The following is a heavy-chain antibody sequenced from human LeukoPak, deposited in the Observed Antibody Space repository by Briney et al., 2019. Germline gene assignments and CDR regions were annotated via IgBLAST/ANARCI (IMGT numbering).Heavy chain of an antibody. Sequence: GGSLRLSCAASGFTFSSYWMHWVRQAPGKGLVWVSRINSDGSSTSYADSVKGRFTISRDNSKNTLYLQMNSLRAEDTAVYYCARVLVYRAYYYYGMDVWGQGTTVTVSS. D-gene: IGHD2-8*01. J-gene: IGHJ6*02. CDR3: ARVLVYRAYYYYGMDV. CDR1: GFTFSSYW. V-gene: IGHV3-74*01. CDR2: INSDGSST.